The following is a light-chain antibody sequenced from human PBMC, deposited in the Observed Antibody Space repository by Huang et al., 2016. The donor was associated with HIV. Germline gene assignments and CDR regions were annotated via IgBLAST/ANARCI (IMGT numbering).Light chain of an antibody. CDR3: QQYYYWPPYT. CDR2: GAS. J-gene: IGKJ2*01. V-gene: IGKV3-15*01. Sequence: EIVMTQSPAFLSVSPGERATLSCRASQSVSSKLAWYQQRPGQAPRLLIYGASSRATGVPARFSGSGSDTEFTLTISSLQSEDFAVYYCQQYYYWPPYTFGQGTKLEIK. CDR1: QSVSSK.